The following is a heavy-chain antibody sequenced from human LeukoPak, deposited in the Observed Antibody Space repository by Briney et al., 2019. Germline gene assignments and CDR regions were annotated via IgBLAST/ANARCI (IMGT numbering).Heavy chain of an antibody. J-gene: IGHJ4*02. CDR3: ARDNDWAFDY. D-gene: IGHD3-9*01. Sequence: GGSLRLSCAASGFTFSSYAMSWVRQAPGKGLEWVSAISGSGGSTYYPDFVKGRFTISRNNAKNSLYLQMNSLRDEDTAVYYCARDNDWAFDYWGQGTLVTVSS. V-gene: IGHV3-23*01. CDR2: ISGSGGST. CDR1: GFTFSSYA.